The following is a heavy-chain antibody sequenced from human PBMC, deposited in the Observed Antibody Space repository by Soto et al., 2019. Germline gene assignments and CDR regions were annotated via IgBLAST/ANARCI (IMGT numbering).Heavy chain of an antibody. Sequence: ASVKVSCKASGYTFTSYTMHWVRQAPGQRLEWMGWINSGNGNTKYSQKFQGRVTMTRDTSTSTVYMELSSLRSEDTAVYYCARPWYSSSWPFFDYGGQGTLVPVSS. D-gene: IGHD6-13*01. CDR3: ARPWYSSSWPFFDY. J-gene: IGHJ4*02. V-gene: IGHV1-3*01. CDR1: GYTFTSYT. CDR2: INSGNGNT.